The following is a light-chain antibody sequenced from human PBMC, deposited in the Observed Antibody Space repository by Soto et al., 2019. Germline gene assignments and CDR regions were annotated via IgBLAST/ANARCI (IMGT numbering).Light chain of an antibody. J-gene: IGKJ1*01. V-gene: IGKV3-20*01. CDR1: QSVSSN. CDR3: QQYGSSGT. CDR2: GAS. Sequence: EIVMTQSPATLSVSPGERATLSCRASQSVSSNLAWYQQKPGQAPRLLIYGASNRATGIPDRFSGSGSGTDFTLTISRLEPEDFAVYYCQQYGSSGTFGQGNK.